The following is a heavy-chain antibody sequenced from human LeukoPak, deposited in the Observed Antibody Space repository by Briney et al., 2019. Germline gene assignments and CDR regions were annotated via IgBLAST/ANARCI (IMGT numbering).Heavy chain of an antibody. J-gene: IGHJ4*02. V-gene: IGHV3-7*01. CDR3: ARDSSGYQ. CDR1: GFTFSTYW. D-gene: IGHD3-22*01. Sequence: SGGSLRLSCAASGFTFSTYWMSWVRQALGKGLEWVANIKEDGSEKYYGDSVKGRFTISRDNAKNSLYLEMNSLRVEDTAVYYCARDSSGYQWGQGTLVTVSS. CDR2: IKEDGSEK.